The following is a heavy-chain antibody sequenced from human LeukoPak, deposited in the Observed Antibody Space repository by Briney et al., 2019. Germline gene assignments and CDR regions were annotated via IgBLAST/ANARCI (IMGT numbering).Heavy chain of an antibody. CDR1: GFTFSSYA. CDR3: ARVLWWELLGAFDI. V-gene: IGHV3-30-3*01. J-gene: IGHJ3*02. CDR2: ISYDGSNK. D-gene: IGHD1-26*01. Sequence: GGSLRLSCAVSGFTFSSYAMHWVRQAPGKGLEWVAVISYDGSNKYYADSVKGRFTISRDNSKNTLYLQMNSLRAEDTAVYYCARVLWWELLGAFDIWGQGTMVTVSS.